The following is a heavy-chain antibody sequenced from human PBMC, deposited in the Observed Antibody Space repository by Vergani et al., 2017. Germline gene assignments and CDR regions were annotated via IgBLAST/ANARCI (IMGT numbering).Heavy chain of an antibody. Sequence: QVQLVQSGAEVKKPGSSVKVSCKASGGTFSSYTISWVRQAPGQGLEWMGRIIPILGIANYAQKFQGRVTITADKSTSTAYMELSSLRSEDTAVYYCARAAGYSSGWYRMDVWGQGTTVTVSS. CDR2: IIPILGIA. J-gene: IGHJ6*02. D-gene: IGHD6-19*01. CDR1: GGTFSSYT. CDR3: ARAAGYSSGWYRMDV. V-gene: IGHV1-69*02.